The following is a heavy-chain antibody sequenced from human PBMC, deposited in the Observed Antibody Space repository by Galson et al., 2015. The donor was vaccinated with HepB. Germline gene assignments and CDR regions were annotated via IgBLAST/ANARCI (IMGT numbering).Heavy chain of an antibody. CDR3: ARGSWPLGFEDY. CDR1: GYTFTDYY. J-gene: IGHJ4*02. CDR2: INPNRGGT. Sequence: SVKVSCKASGYTFTDYYMYWVRQAPGQGLEWMGWINPNRGGTNYAQKFQGRVTMTRDTSISTAYMELSRLRSDDTAVYYCARGSWPLGFEDYWGQGTLVTVSS. V-gene: IGHV1-2*02. D-gene: IGHD3-9*01.